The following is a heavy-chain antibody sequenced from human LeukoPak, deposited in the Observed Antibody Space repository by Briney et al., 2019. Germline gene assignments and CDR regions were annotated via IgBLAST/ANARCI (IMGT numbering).Heavy chain of an antibody. V-gene: IGHV4-39*01. CDR3: ARHPGFGEADY. CDR1: GGSLSSSDYY. J-gene: IGHJ4*02. D-gene: IGHD3-10*01. CDR2: IFHSGST. Sequence: SETLSLTCTISGGSLSSSDYYWGWIRQPPGVGLEWIGNIFHSGSTYYNPSLKSRVTISIDTSKNHFSLNLSSVTAADTAVYYCARHPGFGEADYWGQGTLVTVS.